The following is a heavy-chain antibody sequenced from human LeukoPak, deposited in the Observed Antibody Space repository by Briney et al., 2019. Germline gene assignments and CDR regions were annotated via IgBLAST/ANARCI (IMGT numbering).Heavy chain of an antibody. CDR3: AKDLNFSPHYFDY. CDR1: GFTFNNYA. J-gene: IGHJ4*02. CDR2: ISGSGGST. V-gene: IGHV3-23*01. Sequence: PGGSLRLSCAASGFTFNNYAINWVRQAPGKGLEWVSAISGSGGSTYYADSVKGRFTISRDNSKNTLYLQMNSLRADDTAVYYCAKDLNFSPHYFDYWGQGTLVTVSS. D-gene: IGHD2/OR15-2a*01.